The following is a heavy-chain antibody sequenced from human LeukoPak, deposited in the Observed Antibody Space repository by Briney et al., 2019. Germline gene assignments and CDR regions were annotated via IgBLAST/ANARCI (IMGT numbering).Heavy chain of an antibody. D-gene: IGHD6-19*01. CDR1: GFIFDDYT. Sequence: GGSLRLSCAASGFIFDDYTLHWVRQTPGKGLEWVSLIAWDGENSDYADSVRGRFTISRDDSKNSLYLQMNSLRTEDSGLYYCAKDKALTGWYNFFDSWGQGTLVTVSS. J-gene: IGHJ4*02. V-gene: IGHV3-43*01. CDR2: IAWDGENS. CDR3: AKDKALTGWYNFFDS.